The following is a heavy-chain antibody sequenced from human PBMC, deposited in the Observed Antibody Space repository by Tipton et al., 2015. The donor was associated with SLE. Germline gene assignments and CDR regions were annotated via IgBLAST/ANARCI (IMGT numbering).Heavy chain of an antibody. CDR3: VRDRKDYSDFGALDI. Sequence: TLSLTCAVSGYSISSGYYWGWIRQPPGKGLEWIGSIYHSGSTYYNPSLKSRVTISVDTSKNQFSLKLMSVTAADTAVYHCVRDRKDYSDFGALDIWGQGTMVSVSS. V-gene: IGHV4-38-2*02. D-gene: IGHD4-11*01. CDR2: IYHSGST. J-gene: IGHJ3*02. CDR1: GYSISSGYY.